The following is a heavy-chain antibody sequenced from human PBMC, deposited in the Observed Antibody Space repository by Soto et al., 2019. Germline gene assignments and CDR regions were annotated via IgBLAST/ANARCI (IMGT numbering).Heavy chain of an antibody. V-gene: IGHV4-61*08. CDR2: VYYSGTT. Sequence: SETLSLTCTVSGGSIDSGDYNWSWIRQPPGKGLEWSGYVYYSGTTNYNPLLKSRVTLSLDKSKNQFSLKMNSVTPADTAPYYCPRDAIASPNYFNPWRQGTLVIVSS. CDR1: GGSIDSGDYN. D-gene: IGHD2-21*01. CDR3: PRDAIASPNYFNP. J-gene: IGHJ1*01.